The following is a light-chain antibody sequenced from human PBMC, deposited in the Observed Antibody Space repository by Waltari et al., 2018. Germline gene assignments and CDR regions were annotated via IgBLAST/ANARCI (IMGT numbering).Light chain of an antibody. V-gene: IGLV2-14*03. Sequence: QSALTQPASVSGSLGQSLTISCSGTNSDIGGHHSVPWYQQHPGEAPKLLIFDVSTRPSGVSSRFSAFKSGTTASLTISGLQAEDEADYYCCSKTSSTASIVFGGGTTLTVL. CDR3: CSKTSSTASIV. CDR1: NSDIGGHHS. CDR2: DVS. J-gene: IGLJ3*02.